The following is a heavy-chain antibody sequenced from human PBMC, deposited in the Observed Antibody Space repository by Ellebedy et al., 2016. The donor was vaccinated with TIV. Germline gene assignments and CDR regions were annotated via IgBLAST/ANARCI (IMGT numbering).Heavy chain of an antibody. CDR2: INHSGST. Sequence: SETLSLTXAVYGGSFSGYYWSWIRQPPGKGLEWIGEINHSGSTNYNPSLKSRVTISVDTSKNQFSLKLSSVTAADTAVYYCAREPMSPLIGSGFDPWGQGTLVTVSS. CDR1: GGSFSGYY. V-gene: IGHV4-34*01. D-gene: IGHD3-10*01. J-gene: IGHJ5*02. CDR3: AREPMSPLIGSGFDP.